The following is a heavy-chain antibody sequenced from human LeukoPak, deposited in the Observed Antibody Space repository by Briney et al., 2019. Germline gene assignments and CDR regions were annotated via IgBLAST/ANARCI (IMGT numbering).Heavy chain of an antibody. CDR1: GFTFSSYA. D-gene: IGHD6-19*01. CDR2: ISYDGSNK. Sequence: GGSLRLSCAASGFTFSSYAMHWVRQAPGKGLEWEAVISYDGSNKYYADSVKGRFTISTDNSKNTLYVQMNSLRAEDAVVYYCARDPGYSSGWYLGYWGQGTLVTVSS. J-gene: IGHJ4*02. CDR3: ARDPGYSSGWYLGY. V-gene: IGHV3-30-3*01.